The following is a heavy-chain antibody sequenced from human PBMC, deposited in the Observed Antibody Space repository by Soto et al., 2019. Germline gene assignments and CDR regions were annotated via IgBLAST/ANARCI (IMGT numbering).Heavy chain of an antibody. D-gene: IGHD3-10*01. J-gene: IGHJ4*02. CDR1: GYTFTAYP. CDR3: ARKDYYGAGVYYFDH. V-gene: IGHV1-3*01. Sequence: QVHLVQSGAEVKKPGASVKVSCKASGYTFTAYPMHWVRQAPGQRLEWMGWINAANGDTGYSQKFHDRVTFTRETSATTVYMELSSLTSENTAVYYCARKDYYGAGVYYFDHWGQGTLVTVSS. CDR2: INAANGDT.